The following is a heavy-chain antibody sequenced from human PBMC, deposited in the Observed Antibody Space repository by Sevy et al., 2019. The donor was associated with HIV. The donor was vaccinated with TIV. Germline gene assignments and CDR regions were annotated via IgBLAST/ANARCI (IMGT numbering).Heavy chain of an antibody. CDR2: IYHTGST. V-gene: IGHV4-39*01. J-gene: IGHJ4*02. Sequence: ETLSLTCSVSGGSISGRSYYWGWIRQPPGKGLEWIGNIYHTGSTYYNPSLKSRVTVSVDTSKKQFSLNLTSVTAADTAVYYCHLSLGYSYGIDYWSQGTLVTVSS. CDR1: GGSISGRSYY. CDR3: HLSLGYSYGIDY. D-gene: IGHD5-18*01.